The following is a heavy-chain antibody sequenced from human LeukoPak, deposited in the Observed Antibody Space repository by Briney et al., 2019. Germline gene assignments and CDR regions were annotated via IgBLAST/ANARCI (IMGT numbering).Heavy chain of an antibody. V-gene: IGHV1-46*01. CDR3: ARNGVGATLGDAFDI. CDR1: GYTFTSYY. J-gene: IGHJ3*02. D-gene: IGHD1-26*01. Sequence: GASVKVSCKASGYTFTSYYMHWVRQAPGQGLEWMGIINPGGGSTSYAQKFQGRVTMTRDTSTSTVYMELNSLRSDDTAVYYCARNGVGATLGDAFDIWGQGTMATVSS. CDR2: INPGGGST.